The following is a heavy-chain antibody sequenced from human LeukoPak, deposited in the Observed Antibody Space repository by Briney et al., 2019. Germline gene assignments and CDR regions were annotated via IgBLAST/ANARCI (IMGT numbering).Heavy chain of an antibody. CDR3: ARVVVGYSYGFDY. Sequence: SETLSLTCTVSGGSISSGGYYWNWIRQPPGKGLEWIGYIYHSGSAYYNSSLKSRVTISVDRSKNQFSLKLSSVTAADTAVYYCARVVVGYSYGFDYWGQGTLVTVSS. CDR1: GGSISSGGYY. V-gene: IGHV4-30-2*01. D-gene: IGHD5-18*01. J-gene: IGHJ4*02. CDR2: IYHSGSA.